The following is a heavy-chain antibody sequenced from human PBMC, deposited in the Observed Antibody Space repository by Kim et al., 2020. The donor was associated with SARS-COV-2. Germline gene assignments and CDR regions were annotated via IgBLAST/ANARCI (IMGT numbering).Heavy chain of an antibody. V-gene: IGHV4-34*01. D-gene: IGHD2-21*02. CDR2: INHSGST. J-gene: IGHJ3*02. CDR1: GGSFSGYY. CDR3: ARGYCGGDLRAFDI. Sequence: SETLSLTCAVYGGSFSGYYWSWIRQPPGKGLEWIGEINHSGSTNYNPSLKSRVTISVDTSKNQFSLKLSSVTAADTAVYYCARGYCGGDLRAFDIWGQGTMVTVSS.